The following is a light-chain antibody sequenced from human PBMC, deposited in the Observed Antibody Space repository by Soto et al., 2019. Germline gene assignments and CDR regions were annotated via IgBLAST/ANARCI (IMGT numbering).Light chain of an antibody. CDR2: DAS. J-gene: IGKJ5*01. CDR1: QSVSIY. Sequence: EIVLTQSPASLSLSSGERATLSCRASQSVSIYLAWYQQKPGQPPRLLIYDASNRATGIPARFSGSGSGTDFTLSIGSLEPEDFAVYYCQHRIIWPITFGQGTRLDIK. V-gene: IGKV3-11*01. CDR3: QHRIIWPIT.